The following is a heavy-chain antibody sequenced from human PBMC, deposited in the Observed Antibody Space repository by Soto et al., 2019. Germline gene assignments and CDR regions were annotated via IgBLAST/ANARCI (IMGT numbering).Heavy chain of an antibody. CDR2: IYYSGST. J-gene: IGHJ4*02. CDR1: GGSISSYY. D-gene: IGHD3-16*01. CDR3: ARRYGGNRDY. V-gene: IGHV4-59*08. Sequence: QVQLQESGPGLVKPSETLSLTCTVSGGSISSYYWSWIRQPPGKGLEWIGYIYYSGSTNYNPSLNXRVTIPVDTSKTQCALKLCSVAAAAPAGYCCARRYGGNRDYWGEGTVVPVSS.